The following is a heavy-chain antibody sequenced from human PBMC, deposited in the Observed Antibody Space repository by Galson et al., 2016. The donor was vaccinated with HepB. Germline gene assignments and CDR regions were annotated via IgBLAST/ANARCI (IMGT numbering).Heavy chain of an antibody. D-gene: IGHD6-13*01. V-gene: IGHV3-33*01. CDR2: IWSDGRNE. CDR3: ARDRLPSAAVARDFDT. Sequence: SLRLSCAASGFAFSEYGMHWVRQAPVKGLEWVAAIWSDGRNEYYPDSVKGRFTGSSDNSKNTLILQMTSVRAEDTAVYYCARDRLPSAAVARDFDTWGQGTLVGVSA. J-gene: IGHJ5*02. CDR1: GFAFSEYG.